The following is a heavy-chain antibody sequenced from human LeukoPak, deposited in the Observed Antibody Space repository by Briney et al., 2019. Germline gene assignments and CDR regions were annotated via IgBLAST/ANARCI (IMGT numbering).Heavy chain of an antibody. V-gene: IGHV1-18*01. J-gene: IGHJ5*02. CDR2: ISAYNGNT. CDR3: ARDLRGYSGYVRRNWFDP. CDR1: GYTFTSYG. D-gene: IGHD5-12*01. Sequence: ASVKVSCKASGYTFTSYGISWVRQAPGQGLEWMGWISAYNGNTNYAQKLQGRVTMTTDTSTSTAYMELRSLRSDDTAVYYCARDLRGYSGYVRRNWFDPWGQGTLVTVSS.